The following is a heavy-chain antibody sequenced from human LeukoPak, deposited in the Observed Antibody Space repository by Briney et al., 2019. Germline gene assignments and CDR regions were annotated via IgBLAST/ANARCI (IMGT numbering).Heavy chain of an antibody. CDR2: VIPIFGTA. J-gene: IGHJ5*02. V-gene: IGHV1-69*06. Sequence: SVKVSCKASGGTFSSYAISWVRQAPGQGLEWMGRVIPIFGTANYAQKFQGRVTITADKSTSTAYMELSSLRSEDTAVYYCAREPYPGIAAAGGVWFDPWGQGTLVTVSS. CDR3: AREPYPGIAAAGGVWFDP. CDR1: GGTFSSYA. D-gene: IGHD6-13*01.